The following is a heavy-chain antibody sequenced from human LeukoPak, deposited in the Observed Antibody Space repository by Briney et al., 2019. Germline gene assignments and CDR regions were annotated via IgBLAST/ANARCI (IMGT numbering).Heavy chain of an antibody. D-gene: IGHD1-26*01. CDR1: DGSVSSGDFH. Sequence: SETLSLTCTVSDGSVSSGDFHWSWIRQPPGKGLEWIGYICYTGTTNYNPSLKSRVTILLDTSRNQFSLKLTSVTAADTAEYYCARSPGYSGSYDRWGHGTQVTVSS. CDR3: ARSPGYSGSYDR. CDR2: ICYTGTT. V-gene: IGHV4-61*08. J-gene: IGHJ5*02.